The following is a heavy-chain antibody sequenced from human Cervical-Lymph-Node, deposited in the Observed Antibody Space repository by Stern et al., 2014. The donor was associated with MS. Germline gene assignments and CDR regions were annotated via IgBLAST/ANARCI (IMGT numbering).Heavy chain of an antibody. D-gene: IGHD4-23*01. CDR2: IIPILGIA. CDR3: ARFGYGGNSDY. CDR1: GGTFSSYT. Sequence: QVQLVQSGAEVLKPGSSVKVSCKASGGTFSSYTISWVRQAPGQGLEWMGRIIPILGIANYAQKFQGRVTITADKSTSTAYMELSSLRSEDTAVYYCARFGYGGNSDYWGQGTMVTVSS. J-gene: IGHJ4*02. V-gene: IGHV1-69*02.